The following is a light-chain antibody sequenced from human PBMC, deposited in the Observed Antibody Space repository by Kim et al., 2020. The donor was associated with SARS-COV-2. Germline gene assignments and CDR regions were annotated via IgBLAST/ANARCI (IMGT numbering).Light chain of an antibody. V-gene: IGKV3-15*01. CDR3: QQYNNWPPIT. CDR2: GAS. Sequence: SPGERATRSCTASQSVNSNLAWYQKKPGQAPTLLIYGASSRATGIPARFSGSGSGTEFTLTISSLQSEDFALYYCQQYNNWPPITFGQGTRLEIK. J-gene: IGKJ5*01. CDR1: QSVNSN.